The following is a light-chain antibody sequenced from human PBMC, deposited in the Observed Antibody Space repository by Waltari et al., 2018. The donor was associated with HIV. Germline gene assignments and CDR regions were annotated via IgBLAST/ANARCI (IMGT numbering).Light chain of an antibody. V-gene: IGKV4-1*01. Sequence: DIVMTQSPDSLAVSLGERATINCKSSQSVLYSSNNQNYLAWYQKKPGQPPKLLIYWASTRESGVPDRFSGSGSGTDFTLTISSLQAEDVAVYYCQQYYLTPYSFGQGTRLEI. CDR2: WAS. CDR1: QSVLYSSNNQNY. J-gene: IGKJ2*01. CDR3: QQYYLTPYS.